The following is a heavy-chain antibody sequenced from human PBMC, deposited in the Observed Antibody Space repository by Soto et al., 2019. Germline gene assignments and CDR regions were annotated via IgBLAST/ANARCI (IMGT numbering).Heavy chain of an antibody. Sequence: ASVKVSCKASGGTFSSYAISWVRQAPGQGLEWMGGIIPIFGTANYAQKFQGRVTITADESTSTAYMELSSLRSEDTAVYYCARGGGDFGSGYQVVTAMYFDYWGQGTLVTVSS. J-gene: IGHJ4*02. CDR1: GGTFSSYA. D-gene: IGHD3-3*01. CDR2: IIPIFGTA. CDR3: ARGGGDFGSGYQVVTAMYFDY. V-gene: IGHV1-69*13.